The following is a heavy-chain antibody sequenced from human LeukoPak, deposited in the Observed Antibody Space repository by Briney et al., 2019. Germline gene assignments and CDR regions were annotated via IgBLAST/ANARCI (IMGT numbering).Heavy chain of an antibody. CDR1: SYSISSGFY. V-gene: IGHV4-38-2*02. CDR2: IYHSGST. CDR3: ARAYYLYYMDV. D-gene: IGHD3-10*01. Sequence: SETLSLTCTVSSYSISSGFYWGWIRQPPGKGLEWIGSIYHSGSTYYNPSLKSRVTISVDTSKNQFSLKLSSVTAADTAVYYCARAYYLYYMDVWGKGTTVTVSS. J-gene: IGHJ6*03.